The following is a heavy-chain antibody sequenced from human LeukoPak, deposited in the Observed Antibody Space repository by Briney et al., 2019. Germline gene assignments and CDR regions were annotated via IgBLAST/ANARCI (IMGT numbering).Heavy chain of an antibody. CDR1: GYTFTGYS. CDR3: ARDVGTVTTI. V-gene: IGHV1-2*02. Sequence: ASVKVSCKASGYTFTGYSMHWVRQAPGQGLEWMGWINPSSGATNFAQKFQGRVTMTWDTSISTAYMELSSLRSDDTAVYYCARDVGTVTTIWGQGTLVTVSS. J-gene: IGHJ4*02. D-gene: IGHD4-11*01. CDR2: INPSSGAT.